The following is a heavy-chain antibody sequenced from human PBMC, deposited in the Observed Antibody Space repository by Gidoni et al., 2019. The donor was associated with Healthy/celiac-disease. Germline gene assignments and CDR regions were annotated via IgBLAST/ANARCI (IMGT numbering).Heavy chain of an antibody. CDR3: ARFDDSSGYYLYWYFDL. Sequence: DVQLVEPGGGLVQPGGSLSLSCAASGFTSSRYSMNWVRPAPGKGLEWVSYIRSSSSTIYYADTVKSRFTISRDKAKNSLYLQMNSLRDEDTAVYYCARFDDSSGYYLYWYFDLWGRGTLVTVSS. D-gene: IGHD3-22*01. J-gene: IGHJ2*01. V-gene: IGHV3-48*02. CDR1: GFTSSRYS. CDR2: IRSSSSTI.